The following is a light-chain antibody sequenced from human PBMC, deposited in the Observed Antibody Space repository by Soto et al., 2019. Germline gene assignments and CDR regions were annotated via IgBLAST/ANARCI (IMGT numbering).Light chain of an antibody. J-gene: IGLJ3*02. CDR2: NND. CDR3: AAWDDSLNGRWV. V-gene: IGLV1-44*01. Sequence: QAVVTQPPSASGTPGQRVTVGCSGSSSNIGGNTVNWYQQLPGTAPTLLIYNNDQRPSGVPDRFSGSKSGTSASLAISGLQSEDEADYYCAAWDDSLNGRWVFGGGTKVTVL. CDR1: SSNIGGNT.